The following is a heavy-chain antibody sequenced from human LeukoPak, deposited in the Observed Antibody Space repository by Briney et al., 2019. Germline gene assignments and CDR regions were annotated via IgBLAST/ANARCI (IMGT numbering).Heavy chain of an antibody. J-gene: IGHJ4*02. Sequence: PGGSLRLSCAVSGFTFSNFWMIWVRQAPGRGLEWVANIHPEGNEKYHVESVKGRFTISRDNAKNSLFLQMTGLRVEDTAVYYCARGDAFSGDHWGQGTLVTVSS. CDR2: IHPEGNEK. V-gene: IGHV3-7*04. CDR3: ARGDAFSGDH. CDR1: GFTFSNFW.